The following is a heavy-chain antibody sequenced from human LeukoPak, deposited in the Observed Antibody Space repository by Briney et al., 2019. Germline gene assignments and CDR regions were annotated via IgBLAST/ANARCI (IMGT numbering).Heavy chain of an antibody. Sequence: SETLSLTCAVYGGSLSGYYWSWIRQPPGKGLEWIGEINHSGSTNYNPSLKSRVTISVDTSKNQFSLKLSSVTAADTAVYYCARGLNYYDSSGYYGFDYWGQGTLVTVSS. CDR1: GGSLSGYY. CDR2: INHSGST. V-gene: IGHV4-34*01. CDR3: ARGLNYYDSSGYYGFDY. J-gene: IGHJ4*02. D-gene: IGHD3-22*01.